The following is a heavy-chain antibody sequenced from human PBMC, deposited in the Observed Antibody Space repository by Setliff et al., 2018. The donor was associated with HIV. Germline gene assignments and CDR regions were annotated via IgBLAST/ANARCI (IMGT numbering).Heavy chain of an antibody. CDR2: ICWNSGSI. D-gene: IGHD2-8*01. J-gene: IGHJ5*01. CDR3: ARGLERTNALFGVLSIWLDS. V-gene: IGHV3-9*01. Sequence: GGSLRLSCAASGFTFDDYAMHWVRQAPGKGLEWVSGICWNSGSIGYADSVKGRFTVSRDNAKKSLYLQMNSLRAEDTAVYFCARGLERTNALFGVLSIWLDSWGQGTLVTVSS. CDR1: GFTFDDYA.